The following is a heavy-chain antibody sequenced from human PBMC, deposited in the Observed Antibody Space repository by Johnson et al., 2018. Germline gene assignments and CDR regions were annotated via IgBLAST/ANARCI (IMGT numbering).Heavy chain of an antibody. CDR3: ARDSSDYGGAFDI. Sequence: VQLVESGGGLVKPGGSLRVSCAASGFTFSSYTMNWVRQAPGKGLEWVSSISNIFSYIYYADSVKGRFTTSRDDAKNSLYLQMNSLRAEDTAVYYCARDSSDYGGAFDIWGQGTMVTVSS. J-gene: IGHJ3*02. V-gene: IGHV3-21*01. CDR1: GFTFSSYT. D-gene: IGHD4-23*01. CDR2: ISNIFSYI.